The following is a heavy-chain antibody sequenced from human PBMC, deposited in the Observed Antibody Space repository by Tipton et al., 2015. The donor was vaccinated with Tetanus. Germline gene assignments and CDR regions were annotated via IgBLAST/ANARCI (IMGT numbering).Heavy chain of an antibody. J-gene: IGHJ5*02. V-gene: IGHV4-59*01. D-gene: IGHD2-8*01. CDR3: ARDHRLSASYAGWFDP. CDR1: GGSINPYY. CDR2: IYSSGST. Sequence: LRLSCSVSGGSINPYYWSWIRQPPGKGLEWIGNIYSSGSTYYNPSLKSRVTISVDTSRNQFSLRLKSVTPADTAMYYCARDHRLSASYAGWFDPWGQGTLVPVSS.